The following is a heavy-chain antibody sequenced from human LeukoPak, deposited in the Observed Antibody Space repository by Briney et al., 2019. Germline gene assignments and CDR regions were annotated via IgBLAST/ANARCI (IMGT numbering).Heavy chain of an antibody. CDR1: GGTFSSYA. D-gene: IGHD2-2*02. CDR2: LIPIFGTA. CDR3: AKSRDCSSTSCYTEEVYNWFDP. J-gene: IGHJ5*02. Sequence: SVKVSCKASGGTFSSYAISWVRQAPGQGLEWMGGLIPIFGTANYAKKFQGRVTITADESTSTAYMELSSLRSEDTAVYYCAKSRDCSSTSCYTEEVYNWFDPWGQGTLVTVSS. V-gene: IGHV1-69*13.